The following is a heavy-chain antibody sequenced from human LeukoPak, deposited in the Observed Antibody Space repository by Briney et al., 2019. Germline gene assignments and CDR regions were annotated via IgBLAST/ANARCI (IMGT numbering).Heavy chain of an antibody. D-gene: IGHD3-22*01. Sequence: SETLSLTCTVSGGSISSSSYYWSWIRQPPGKGLEWIGYISYIGSTNDNPSLKSRVTISIDTSNNEVSLMLTSVTAADTAVYYCASDSISMNAFDAWGQGTMVTVSS. CDR2: ISYIGST. CDR1: GGSISSSSYY. CDR3: ASDSISMNAFDA. J-gene: IGHJ3*01. V-gene: IGHV4-61*01.